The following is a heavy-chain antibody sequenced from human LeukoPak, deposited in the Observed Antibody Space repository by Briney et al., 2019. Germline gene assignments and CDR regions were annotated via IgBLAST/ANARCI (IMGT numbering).Heavy chain of an antibody. CDR2: ISSGSSTT. V-gene: IGHV3-48*01. CDR1: GFTFSSYA. CDR3: ASEEGRYYGMGV. Sequence: GGSLRLSCAASGFTFSSYAMNWVRRAPGKGLEWVSYISSGSSTTYYADSVKGRFTISGDNAENSLYLQMNSLRAEDTAVYYCASEEGRYYGMGVWGQGTTVTVSS. J-gene: IGHJ6*02.